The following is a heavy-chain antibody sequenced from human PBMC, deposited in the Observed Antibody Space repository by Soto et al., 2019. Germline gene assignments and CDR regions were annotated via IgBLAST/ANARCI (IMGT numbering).Heavy chain of an antibody. Sequence: ASVKVSCKVSGGTFSSHAISWVRQAPGQGLEWMGGIIPFFKATSFAQKFQGRVTITADDSTSTAYMDLYSLGSEDTAVYYCARDVPLNYYDGTFSYYAMDVWGQGTTVTSP. J-gene: IGHJ6*02. D-gene: IGHD3-16*01. CDR2: IIPFFKAT. CDR1: GGTFSSHA. CDR3: ARDVPLNYYDGTFSYYAMDV. V-gene: IGHV1-69*13.